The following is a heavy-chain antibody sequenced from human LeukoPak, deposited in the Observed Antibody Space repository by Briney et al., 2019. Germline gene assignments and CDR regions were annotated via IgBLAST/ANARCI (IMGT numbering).Heavy chain of an antibody. CDR2: IWYGGSNK. CDR3: AKDSGGSFS. J-gene: IGHJ5*02. CDR1: GFTFSSYG. D-gene: IGHD1-26*01. Sequence: PGGSLRLSCAASGFTFSSYGMHWVRQAPGKGLEWVAVIWYGGSNKYYADSVKGRFTISRDNSKNTLYLQMNSLRAEDTAVYYCAKDSGGSFSWGQGTLVTVSS. V-gene: IGHV3-33*06.